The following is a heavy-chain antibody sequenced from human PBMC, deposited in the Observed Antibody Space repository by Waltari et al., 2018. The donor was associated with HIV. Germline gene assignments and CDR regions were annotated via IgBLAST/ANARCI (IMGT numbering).Heavy chain of an antibody. J-gene: IGHJ5*02. D-gene: IGHD2-2*01. CDR1: GGSISSYY. CDR3: ARDLGSVVVPAALRRGFDP. CDR2: IYTSGST. Sequence: QVQLQESGPGLVKPSETLSLTCTVSGGSISSYYWSWIRQPAGKGLEWIGRIYTSGSTNYNPSLKSRVTMSVDTSKNQCSLKLSSVTAADTAVYYCARDLGSVVVPAALRRGFDPWGQGTLVTVSS. V-gene: IGHV4-4*07.